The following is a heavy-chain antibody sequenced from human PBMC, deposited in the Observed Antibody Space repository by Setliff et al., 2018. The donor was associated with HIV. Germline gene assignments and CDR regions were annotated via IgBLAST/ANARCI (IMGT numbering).Heavy chain of an antibody. CDR2: VNPSDGST. CDR1: GYTLTSNY. CDR3: ARAGRYRVRGVMGHYYYYYMDV. V-gene: IGHV1-46*01. J-gene: IGHJ6*03. Sequence: GASVKVSCKASGYTLTSNYMHWVRQAPGQGLEWMGIVNPSDGSTIYAQKFQGRVTMTRDTSISTAYMELSRLRSDDTAVYYCARAGRYRVRGVMGHYYYYYMDVWGKGTKVTVSS. D-gene: IGHD3-10*01.